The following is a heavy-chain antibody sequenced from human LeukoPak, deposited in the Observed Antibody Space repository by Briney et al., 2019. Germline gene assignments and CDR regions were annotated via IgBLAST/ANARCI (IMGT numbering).Heavy chain of an antibody. Sequence: PSETLSLTCAVSGYSISSGYYWGWIRQPPGKGLEWIGIIYHSGSTYYNPSLKSRVTISVDTSKNQFSLKLNSVTAADTAVYYCARDGSGSGSPFDYWGQGTLVTVSS. CDR2: IYHSGST. J-gene: IGHJ4*02. CDR1: GYSISSGYY. D-gene: IGHD3-22*01. CDR3: ARDGSGSGSPFDY. V-gene: IGHV4-38-2*02.